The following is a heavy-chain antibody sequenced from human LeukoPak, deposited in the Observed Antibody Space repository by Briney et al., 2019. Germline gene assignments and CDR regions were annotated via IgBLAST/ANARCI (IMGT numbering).Heavy chain of an antibody. V-gene: IGHV3-33*01. J-gene: IGHJ6*03. D-gene: IGHD1-14*01. CDR1: GFTFSTYG. Sequence: PGRSLRLSCAASGFTFSTYGMHWVRQAPGKGLEWVAIIWYEGRTKYYADSVKGRFTISRDNSKNTLYLQMDSLGAEDTAVYYCARRGHGTEYCFYYYMDVWGKGTTVTVSS. CDR3: ARRGHGTEYCFYYYMDV. CDR2: IWYEGRTK.